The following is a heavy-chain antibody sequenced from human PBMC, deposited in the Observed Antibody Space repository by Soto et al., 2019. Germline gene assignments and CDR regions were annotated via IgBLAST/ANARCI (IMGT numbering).Heavy chain of an antibody. Sequence: EVQLVESGGGLVQPGRSLRLSCAASGFTFDDYAMHWVRQGPGKGLEWVSGISLNSGSIGYADSVKGRFTISRDNAKNSLYLQINSLRVEDTAFYYCAKVRSQWLELDAFDIWGQGTMVTVSS. CDR2: ISLNSGSI. J-gene: IGHJ3*02. CDR3: AKVRSQWLELDAFDI. CDR1: GFTFDDYA. V-gene: IGHV3-9*01. D-gene: IGHD6-19*01.